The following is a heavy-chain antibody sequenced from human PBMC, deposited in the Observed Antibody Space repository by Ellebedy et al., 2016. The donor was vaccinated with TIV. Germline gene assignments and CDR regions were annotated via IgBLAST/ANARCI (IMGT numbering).Heavy chain of an antibody. CDR1: GFTFGRYW. CDR3: ARDRGDYSISGP. D-gene: IGHD4-11*01. Sequence: HTGGSLRLXXVASGFTFGRYWMHWVRQAPGNKLVWVSRIKSEGSGTTYADSVKGRFTTSRDNARNTLYLQMNSLRGEDTAVYFCARDRGDYSISGPWGQGTLVTVSS. J-gene: IGHJ5*02. CDR2: IKSEGSGT. V-gene: IGHV3-74*01.